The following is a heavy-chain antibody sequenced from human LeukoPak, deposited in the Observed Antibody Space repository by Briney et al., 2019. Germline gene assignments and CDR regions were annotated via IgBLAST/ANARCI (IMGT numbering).Heavy chain of an antibody. CDR1: GGTFSSYA. Sequence: SVKVSCTASGGTFSSYAISWVRQAPGQGLEWMGGIIPIFGTANYAQKFQGRVTITADESTSTAYMELSSLRSEDTAVYYCARGPPRYCSGGSCLNWFDPWGQGTLVTVSS. CDR3: ARGPPRYCSGGSCLNWFDP. J-gene: IGHJ5*02. D-gene: IGHD2-15*01. CDR2: IIPIFGTA. V-gene: IGHV1-69*13.